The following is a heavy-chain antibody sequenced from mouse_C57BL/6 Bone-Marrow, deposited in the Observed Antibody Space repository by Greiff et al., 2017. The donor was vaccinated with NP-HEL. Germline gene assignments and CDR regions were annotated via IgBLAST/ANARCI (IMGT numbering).Heavy chain of an antibody. Sequence: EVQRVESGGGLVQPGESLKLSCESNEYAFPSHDMSWVRKTPEKRLELVAAINSDGGSTYYPDTMERRFIISRDNTKKTRYLQMSSLRSEDTALYYCARLYGNYEGWFAYWGQGTLVTVSA. D-gene: IGHD2-1*01. CDR2: INSDGGST. V-gene: IGHV5-2*01. CDR3: ARLYGNYEGWFAY. J-gene: IGHJ3*01. CDR1: EYAFPSHD.